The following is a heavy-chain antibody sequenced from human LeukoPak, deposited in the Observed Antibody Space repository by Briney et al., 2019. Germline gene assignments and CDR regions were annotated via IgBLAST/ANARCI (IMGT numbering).Heavy chain of an antibody. J-gene: IGHJ4*02. Sequence: SETLSLTCAVYGGSFSGYYWSWIRQPPGKGLEWIGEINHSGSTNYNPSLKSRVTISVDTSKNQFSLKLSSVTAADTAVYYCARGRGLRLGELSPRPSDYWGQGTLVTVS. CDR3: ARGRGLRLGELSPRPSDY. CDR1: GGSFSGYY. V-gene: IGHV4-34*01. CDR2: INHSGST. D-gene: IGHD3-16*02.